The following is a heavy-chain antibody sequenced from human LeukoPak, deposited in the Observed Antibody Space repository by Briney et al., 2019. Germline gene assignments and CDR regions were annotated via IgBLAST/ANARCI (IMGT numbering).Heavy chain of an antibody. CDR1: GGSFSGYY. D-gene: IGHD1-26*01. J-gene: IGHJ4*02. CDR2: INHSGST. Sequence: SETLSLTCAVYGGSFSGYYGSWIRQPPGKGLERIGEINHSGSTNYNPSLKSRVTISVDTSKNQFSLKLSSVTAADTAVYYCAREPPVGATFDYWGQGTLVTVSS. V-gene: IGHV4-34*01. CDR3: AREPPVGATFDY.